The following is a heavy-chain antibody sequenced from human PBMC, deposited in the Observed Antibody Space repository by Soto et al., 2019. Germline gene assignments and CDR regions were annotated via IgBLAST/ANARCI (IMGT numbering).Heavy chain of an antibody. CDR3: ARDTVDYDYVWGSYRHSSSFDY. CDR2: IIPIFGTA. Sequence: QVQLVQSGAEVKKPGSSVKVSCKASGGTFSSYAISWVRQAPGQGLEWMGGIIPIFGTANYAQKFQGRVKITADESTSTAYMELSSLRSEDTAVYYCARDTVDYDYVWGSYRHSSSFDYWGQGTLVTVSS. CDR1: GGTFSSYA. J-gene: IGHJ4*02. D-gene: IGHD3-16*02. V-gene: IGHV1-69*12.